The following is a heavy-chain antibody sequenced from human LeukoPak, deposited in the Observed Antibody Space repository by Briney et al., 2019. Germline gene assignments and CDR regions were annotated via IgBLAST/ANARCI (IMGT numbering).Heavy chain of an antibody. Sequence: GGSLRLSCAASGFTFSSYAMSWVRQAPGKGLEWVAGISGSGGSTYYADSVKGRFTISRDNSKNTLYLQMNSLGAEDTAVYYCAKERCTNAVCNFGSGMDVWGQGTTVTVSS. J-gene: IGHJ6*02. CDR3: AKERCTNAVCNFGSGMDV. V-gene: IGHV3-23*01. D-gene: IGHD2-8*01. CDR2: ISGSGGST. CDR1: GFTFSSYA.